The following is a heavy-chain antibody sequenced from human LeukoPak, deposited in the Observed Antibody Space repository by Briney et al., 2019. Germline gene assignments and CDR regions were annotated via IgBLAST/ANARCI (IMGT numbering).Heavy chain of an antibody. CDR3: ATGGPQMALGYPRQFDY. CDR2: FDPEDGET. J-gene: IGHJ4*02. D-gene: IGHD6-13*01. CDR1: GYTLTELS. V-gene: IGHV1-24*01. Sequence: ASVRVSCKVSGYTLTELSMHWVRQAPGKGLEWMGGFDPEDGETIYAQKFQGRVTMTEDTSTDTAYMELSSLRSEDTAVYYCATGGPQMALGYPRQFDYWGQGTLVTVSS.